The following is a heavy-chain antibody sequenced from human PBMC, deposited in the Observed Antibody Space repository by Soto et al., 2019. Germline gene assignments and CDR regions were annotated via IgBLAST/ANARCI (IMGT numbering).Heavy chain of an antibody. CDR2: ISGSGLNT. Sequence: GGSLRLSCAASGFSFNNYAMSWVRQAPGKGLEWVSAISGSGLNTYYADSVKGRFTISRDNSKNTLYLQMNTLRADDTALYFCAEAIPGRTFDVWGQGTVVTVS. CDR3: AEAIPGRTFDV. D-gene: IGHD1-26*01. CDR1: GFSFNNYA. V-gene: IGHV3-23*01. J-gene: IGHJ3*01.